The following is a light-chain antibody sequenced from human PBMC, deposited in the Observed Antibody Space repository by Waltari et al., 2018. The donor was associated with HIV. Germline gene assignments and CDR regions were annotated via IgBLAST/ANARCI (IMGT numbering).Light chain of an antibody. CDR2: AAS. CDR1: QGISSY. Sequence: DIQLTQSPSFLSASVGNRVTITCRASQGISSYLAWYPQKPGKAPKLLSYAASTLHSEGPSRFSGSGSGTEVTLTISSRQPEDIATYYCQQLNSFPLTFSGGTKVEIK. J-gene: IGKJ4*02. CDR3: QQLNSFPLT. V-gene: IGKV1-9*01.